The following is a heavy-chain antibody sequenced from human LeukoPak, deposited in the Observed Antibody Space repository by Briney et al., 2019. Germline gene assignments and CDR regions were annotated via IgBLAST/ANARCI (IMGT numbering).Heavy chain of an antibody. D-gene: IGHD5-24*01. J-gene: IGHJ4*02. V-gene: IGHV3-74*01. CDR3: ARVADGDKYGGRDY. Sequence: HAGGSLRLSCAASEFTFSYYSMNWVRQAPGKGLEWVSRIINDGSSTTYADSVKGRFTISRDNAKDTLYLQMNSLRVEDTAVYYCARVADGDKYGGRDYWGQGALVIVSS. CDR1: EFTFSYYS. CDR2: IINDGSST.